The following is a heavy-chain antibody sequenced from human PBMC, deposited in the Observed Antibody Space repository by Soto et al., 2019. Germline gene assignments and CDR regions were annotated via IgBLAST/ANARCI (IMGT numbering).Heavy chain of an antibody. CDR1: GFTFSSYA. V-gene: IGHV3-23*01. Sequence: GGSLRLSCAASGFTFSSYAMSWVRQAPGKGLEWVSAISGSGGSTYYADSVKGRFTISRDNSKNTLYLQMNSLRAEDTAVYYCAKSGARTRIITMIVGPEGYWGQGTLVTVSS. D-gene: IGHD3-22*01. CDR2: ISGSGGST. CDR3: AKSGARTRIITMIVGPEGY. J-gene: IGHJ4*02.